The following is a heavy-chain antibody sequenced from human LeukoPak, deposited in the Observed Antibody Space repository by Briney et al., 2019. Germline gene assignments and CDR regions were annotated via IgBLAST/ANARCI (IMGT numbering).Heavy chain of an antibody. CDR2: ISYDGSNK. J-gene: IGHJ4*02. CDR1: GFTFSSYG. CDR3: ARDGSGRDIDS. V-gene: IGHV3-30*03. D-gene: IGHD1-26*01. Sequence: GGSLRLSCAASGFTFSSYGMHWVRQAPGKGLEWVAVISYDGSNKYYADSVKGRFTTSRDDSKKAMYLEMNSLRVEDTAVYYCARDGSGRDIDSWGQGTLVTVSS.